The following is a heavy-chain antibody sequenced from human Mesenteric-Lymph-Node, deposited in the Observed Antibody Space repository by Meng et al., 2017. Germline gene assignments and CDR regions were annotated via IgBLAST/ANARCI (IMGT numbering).Heavy chain of an antibody. D-gene: IGHD1-26*01. Sequence: EVQLVDSGGGLVQPGGSLKLSCAASGFTFSGSAMHWVRQASGKGLEWVGRVRDKANNYATSYAESVKGRFTISRDDSRNTAYLQMDSLKTEDTAAYYCGSGNYFDYWGQGTLVTVSS. CDR1: GFTFSGSA. J-gene: IGHJ4*02. CDR3: GSGNYFDY. V-gene: IGHV3-73*01. CDR2: VRDKANNYAT.